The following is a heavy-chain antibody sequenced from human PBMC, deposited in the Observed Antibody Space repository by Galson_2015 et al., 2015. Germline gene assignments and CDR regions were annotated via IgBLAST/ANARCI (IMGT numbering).Heavy chain of an antibody. D-gene: IGHD2-2*01. CDR2: ISGSGGST. V-gene: IGHV3-23*01. Sequence: SLRLSCAASGFTFSTYAMSWVRQAPGKGLEWVSAISGSGGSTYYADSVKGRFTISRDNSKNTLYLQMNSLRAEDTAVYYCAKGGTYCSMTSCSSDDPRRPSYYYYMDVSGKGTTVTVSS. J-gene: IGHJ6*03. CDR1: GFTFSTYA. CDR3: AKGGTYCSMTSCSSDDPRRPSYYYYMDV.